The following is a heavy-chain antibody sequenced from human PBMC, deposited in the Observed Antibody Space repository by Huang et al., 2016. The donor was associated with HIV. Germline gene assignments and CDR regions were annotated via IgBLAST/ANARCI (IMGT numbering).Heavy chain of an antibody. Sequence: EEQLVESGGGLVQPGGSPRLSCAASEFSLRNYWMDWVRQAPGEGLVWVSDISRDGSRPRYADSVKGRFPISRDNAKNTLYLQMNSLRAEDTAVYYGARDGNWKKVELDSWGQGTLVTVSS. CDR2: ISRDGSRP. V-gene: IGHV3-74*01. J-gene: IGHJ4*02. CDR1: EFSLRNYW. D-gene: IGHD1-20*01. CDR3: ARDGNWKKVELDS.